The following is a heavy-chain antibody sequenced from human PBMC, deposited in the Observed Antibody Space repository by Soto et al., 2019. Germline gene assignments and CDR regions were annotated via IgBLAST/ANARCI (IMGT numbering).Heavy chain of an antibody. J-gene: IGHJ4*02. V-gene: IGHV1-18*01. CDR2: ISAYNGNT. CDR1: GYTFTSYG. CDR3: ASDLRGHPYY. Sequence: QVQLVQSGAEVKKPGASVKVSCKASGYTFTSYGISWVRQAPGQGLEWMGWISAYNGNTNYANKLQGRVTMTTDTSTSTADRVLSSLTADYTAVYFCASDLRGHPYYWGQGTLVTVSS.